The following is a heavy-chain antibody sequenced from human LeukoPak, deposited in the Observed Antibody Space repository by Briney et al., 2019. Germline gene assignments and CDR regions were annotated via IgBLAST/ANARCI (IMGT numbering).Heavy chain of an antibody. CDR1: GLSVSNYW. V-gene: IGHV3-7*01. J-gene: IGHJ4*02. CDR2: IKQDGSEK. Sequence: PGGSLRLSCVASGLSVSNYWMSWVRQAPGMGLEWVANIKQDGSEKYYVDSVKGRFTISRDTAKNSLYLQMDSLRAEDTAVYYCARDSDPRFDYWGQGTLVTVSS. CDR3: ARDSDPRFDY.